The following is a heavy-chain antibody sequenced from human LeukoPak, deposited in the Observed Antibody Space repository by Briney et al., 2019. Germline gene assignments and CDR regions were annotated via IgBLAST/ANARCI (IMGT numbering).Heavy chain of an antibody. CDR3: AKEEGTGTSHFDY. CDR1: GFTFTSYG. D-gene: IGHD1-7*01. J-gene: IGHJ4*02. CDR2: IRYDGSSK. Sequence: GGSLRLSCAASGFTFTSYGIRWVRQAPGKGLEWVAFIRYDGSSKKYADSVEGRFTISRDNSKNTLYLQMNSLRVEDTAVYYCAKEEGTGTSHFDYWGQGTLVTVSS. V-gene: IGHV3-30*02.